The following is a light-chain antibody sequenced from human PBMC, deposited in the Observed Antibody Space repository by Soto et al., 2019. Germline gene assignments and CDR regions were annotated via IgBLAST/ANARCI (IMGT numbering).Light chain of an antibody. V-gene: IGLV2-14*01. J-gene: IGLJ1*01. CDR1: SSDVGGYNY. CDR2: AVN. Sequence: QSVLTQPASVSGSPGQSITISCTGTSSDVGGYNYVSWYQHQPGKAPKLIIYAVNSRPSGVSSRFSGSKSDNTASLTISGLQAEDEADYYCTSFTRSSTYVFGTGTKLTVL. CDR3: TSFTRSSTYV.